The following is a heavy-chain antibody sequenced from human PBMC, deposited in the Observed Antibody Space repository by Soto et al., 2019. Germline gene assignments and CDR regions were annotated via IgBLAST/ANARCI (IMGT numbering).Heavy chain of an antibody. J-gene: IGHJ4*02. CDR2: IGSKAYGETI. CDR3: ARARSDY. V-gene: IGHV3-49*03. Sequence: EVHLVESGGGLVQPGRSLRLSCTASGFNFGEFAMSWYRQAPGKGLEWLGFIGSKAYGETIGYGVSGSGRFVISRDDSKSIAYLQLNSLRIEDTGIYYCARARSDYWGQGILVTVSS. CDR1: GFNFGEFA.